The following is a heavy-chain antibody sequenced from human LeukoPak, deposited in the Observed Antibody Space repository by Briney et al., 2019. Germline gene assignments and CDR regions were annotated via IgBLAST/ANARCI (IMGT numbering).Heavy chain of an antibody. Sequence: PSETLSLTCTVSGYSISSGYYWGWIRQPPGKGLEWIGSIYHSGSTNYNPSLKSRVTISVDTSKNQFSLKLSSVTAADTAVYYCARVGRYSYVDYWGQGTLVTVSS. CDR2: IYHSGST. CDR3: ARVGRYSYVDY. J-gene: IGHJ4*02. D-gene: IGHD1-1*01. V-gene: IGHV4-38-2*02. CDR1: GYSISSGYY.